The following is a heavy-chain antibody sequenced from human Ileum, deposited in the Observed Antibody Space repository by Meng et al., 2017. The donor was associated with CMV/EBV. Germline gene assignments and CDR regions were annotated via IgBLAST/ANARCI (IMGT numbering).Heavy chain of an antibody. V-gene: IGHV1-2*02. CDR3: TRGSGGWFDP. Sequence: SVKVYCKTSGYNFINYYIHWVRQAPGQGLEWMGRINPKTDDRKYAQKFQGRVTMTRATSITTVYMELTSDDTAVYYCTRGSGGWFDPWGQGTLVTVSS. J-gene: IGHJ5*02. D-gene: IGHD1-14*01. CDR1: GYNFINYY. CDR2: INPKTDDR.